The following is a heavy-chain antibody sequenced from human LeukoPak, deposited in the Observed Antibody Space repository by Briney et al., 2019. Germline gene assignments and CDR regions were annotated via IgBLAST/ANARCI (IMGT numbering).Heavy chain of an antibody. J-gene: IGHJ4*02. CDR1: GGSISSGGYY. CDR2: IYYSGST. V-gene: IGHV4-31*03. D-gene: IGHD5-24*01. CDR3: ARGLRGDGYNPRAQTYNYPLDY. Sequence: PSETLSLTCTVSGGSISSGGYYWSWIRQHPGKGLEWIGYIYYSGSTYYNPSLKSRVTISVDTSKNQFSLKLSSVTAADTAVYYCARGLRGDGYNPRAQTYNYPLDYWGQGTLVTVSS.